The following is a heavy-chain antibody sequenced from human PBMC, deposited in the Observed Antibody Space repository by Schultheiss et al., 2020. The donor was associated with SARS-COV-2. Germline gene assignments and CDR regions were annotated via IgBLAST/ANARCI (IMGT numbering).Heavy chain of an antibody. J-gene: IGHJ5*02. D-gene: IGHD3-22*01. V-gene: IGHV3-7*03. CDR1: GFTFSDYY. Sequence: GGSLRLSCAASGFTFSDYYMSWIRQAPGKGLEWVANIKQDGSEKYYVDSVKGRFTISRDNAKNSLYLQMNSLRAEDTAVYYCARDRDYYDSSGYSNWFDPCGQGTLVTVSS. CDR2: IKQDGSEK. CDR3: ARDRDYYDSSGYSNWFDP.